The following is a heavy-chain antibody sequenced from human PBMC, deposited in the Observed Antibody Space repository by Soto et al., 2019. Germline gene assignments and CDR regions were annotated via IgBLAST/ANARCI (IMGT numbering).Heavy chain of an antibody. CDR2: IIPILGIA. V-gene: IGHV1-69*04. D-gene: IGHD6-19*01. CDR1: GGTFSSYT. CDR3: AREGPIAVAGTVPSAFDI. J-gene: IGHJ3*02. Sequence: SVKVSCKASGGTFSSYTISWVRQAPGQGLEWMGRIIPILGIANYAQKFQGRVTITADKSTSTAYMELSSLRSEDTAVYYCAREGPIAVAGTVPSAFDIWGQGTMVTVSS.